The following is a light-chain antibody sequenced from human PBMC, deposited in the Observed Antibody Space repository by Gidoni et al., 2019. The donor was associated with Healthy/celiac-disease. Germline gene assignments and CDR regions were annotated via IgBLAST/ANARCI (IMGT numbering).Light chain of an antibody. Sequence: EIVLTHSLGTLSLSPGERATLSCRASQCVSSSYLAWYQQKPGQAPRLLLYGASSRATGSPDRLSGSGSGTDFTITISRMEQEDCAVYYCQQYGSSPPVTFGHGTRLEIK. CDR3: QQYGSSPPVT. J-gene: IGKJ5*01. V-gene: IGKV3-20*01. CDR1: QCVSSSY. CDR2: GAS.